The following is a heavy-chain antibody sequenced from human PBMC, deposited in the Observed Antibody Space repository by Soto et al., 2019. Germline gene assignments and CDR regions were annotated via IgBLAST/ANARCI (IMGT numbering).Heavy chain of an antibody. CDR3: ARDKWDGDYFPYWYFDL. V-gene: IGHV4-61*01. J-gene: IGHJ2*01. CDR2: IDNTGNT. D-gene: IGHD4-17*01. CDR1: GVSVSSGSYY. Sequence: QVQLQESGPGLVKPSETLSLTCTVSGVSVSSGSYYWSWIRQPPGNVLEWFGYIDNTGNTNYNTSLKSRVTLLVDTSKDQYSLKLSSVTAAETAVYYCARDKWDGDYFPYWYFDLWGRDTLVTVSS.